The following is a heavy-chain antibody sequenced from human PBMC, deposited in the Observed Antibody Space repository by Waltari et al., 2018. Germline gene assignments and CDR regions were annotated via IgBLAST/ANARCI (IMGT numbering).Heavy chain of an antibody. V-gene: IGHV3-21*01. CDR2: ISSSSRYI. CDR1: GFTFSSYS. Sequence: EVQLVESGGGLVKPGGSLRLSCAASGFTFSSYSMNWVRQAPGKGLEWGSSISSSSRYIYYADSVKGRFTISRDNAKNSLYLQMNSLRAEDTAVYYCAREGWLQVSDYWGQGTLVTVSS. J-gene: IGHJ4*02. D-gene: IGHD5-12*01. CDR3: AREGWLQVSDY.